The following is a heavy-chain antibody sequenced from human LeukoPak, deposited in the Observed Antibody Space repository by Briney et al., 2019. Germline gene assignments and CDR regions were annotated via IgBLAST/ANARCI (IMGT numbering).Heavy chain of an antibody. D-gene: IGHD3-3*01. CDR3: ARSGSKGAQIDY. CDR2: INPHSGGT. CDR1: GYTFTGYY. V-gene: IGHV1-2*02. Sequence: ASVKVSCKASGYTFTGYYMHWVRQAPGQGLEWMGWINPHSGGTNYAQKFQGGVTMTRDTSISTAYMELSRLRSDDTAVYYCARSGSKGAQIDYWGQGTLVTVSS. J-gene: IGHJ4*02.